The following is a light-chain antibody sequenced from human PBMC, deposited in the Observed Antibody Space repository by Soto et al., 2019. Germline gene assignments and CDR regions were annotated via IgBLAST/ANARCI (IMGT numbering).Light chain of an antibody. J-gene: IGKJ2*01. CDR1: ESISSW. V-gene: IGKV1-5*03. CDR3: QQFHSYSPYT. Sequence: DIQMTQSPSTLSVSIEDSVTITCRASESISSWLAWYQQKTGKAPNLLIYKSFSLDSGVPSRFSGNGSGSEFTLTITSLQPDDSATYYRQQFHSYSPYTFGQGTKLQIK. CDR2: KSF.